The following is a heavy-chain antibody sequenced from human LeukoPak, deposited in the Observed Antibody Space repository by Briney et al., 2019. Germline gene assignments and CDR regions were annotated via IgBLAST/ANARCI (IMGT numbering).Heavy chain of an antibody. D-gene: IGHD6-13*01. CDR1: GYTFTGYY. CDR3: ARREVISSSWYEGVDY. V-gene: IGHV1-2*02. Sequence: ASVKVSCKSSGYTFTGYYMHWVRPAPGQGLEWVGWINPNSGGTNYAQKFQGRVTMTRDTSISTPYMELSRLRSDDTAVYYCARREVISSSWYEGVDYWGQGTLVTVSS. CDR2: INPNSGGT. J-gene: IGHJ4*02.